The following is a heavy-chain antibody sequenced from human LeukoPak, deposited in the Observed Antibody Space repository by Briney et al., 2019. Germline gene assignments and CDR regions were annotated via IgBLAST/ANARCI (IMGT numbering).Heavy chain of an antibody. D-gene: IGHD6-6*01. V-gene: IGHV6-1*01. Sequence: SQTLSLTCVISGGSIFSTSPAWNWIRQSPSRGLECLGRTYHRSQWYNDYAISVKSRITINPDTSKNQFSLQLNSVTPDDTAVYYCARSHGSSGDNWFDPWGQGTLVTVSS. CDR3: ARSHGSSGDNWFDP. J-gene: IGHJ5*02. CDR2: TYHRSQWYN. CDR1: GGSIFSTSPA.